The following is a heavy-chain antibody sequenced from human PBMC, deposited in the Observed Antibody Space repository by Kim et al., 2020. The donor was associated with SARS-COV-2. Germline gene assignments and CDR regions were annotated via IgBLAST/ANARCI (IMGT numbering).Heavy chain of an antibody. CDR2: FDPEDGET. J-gene: IGHJ5*02. CDR3: ATGATVTTANWFDP. V-gene: IGHV1-24*01. CDR1: GYTLTELS. Sequence: ASVKVSCKVSGYTLTELSMHWVRQAPGKGLEWMGGFDPEDGETIYAQKFQGRVTMTEDTSTDTAYMELSSLRSEDTAVYYCATGATVTTANWFDPWGQGTLVTVSS. D-gene: IGHD4-17*01.